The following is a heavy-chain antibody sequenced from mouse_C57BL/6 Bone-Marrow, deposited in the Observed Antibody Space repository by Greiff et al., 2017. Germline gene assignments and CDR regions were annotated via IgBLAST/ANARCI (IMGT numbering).Heavy chain of an antibody. V-gene: IGHV1-59*01. D-gene: IGHD2-12*01. CDR1: GYTFTSYW. CDR3: ARYYSHAMDY. Sequence: QVQLQQPGAELVRPGTSVKLSCKASGYTFTSYWMHWVKQRPGQGLEWIGVIDPSDSYTNYNQKFKGKATLTVDTSSSTACMQLSSLTSEDSAVYYCARYYSHAMDYWGQGTSVTVSS. J-gene: IGHJ4*01. CDR2: IDPSDSYT.